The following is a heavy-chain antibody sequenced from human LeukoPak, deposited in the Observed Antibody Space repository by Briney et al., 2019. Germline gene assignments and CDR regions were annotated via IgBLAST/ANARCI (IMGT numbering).Heavy chain of an antibody. CDR2: IRWNSGTL. Sequence: GRSLRLSCAASGFTFDDYAMHWVRQPPGKGLEWVSHIRWNSGTLAYVDSVKGRFTISRDNAENSLYLQMNSLRVEDTAVYYCAREHYFYHMDGWGEGTTVTVSS. V-gene: IGHV3-9*01. J-gene: IGHJ6*03. CDR1: GFTFDDYA. CDR3: AREHYFYHMDG.